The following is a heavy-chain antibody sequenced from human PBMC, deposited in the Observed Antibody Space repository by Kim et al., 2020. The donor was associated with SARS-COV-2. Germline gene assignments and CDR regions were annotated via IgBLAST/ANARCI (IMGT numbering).Heavy chain of an antibody. CDR3: AKSKITMLQGVFSGMD. V-gene: IGHV3-9*01. CDR2: ISWNSGTI. J-gene: IGHJ6*01. CDR1: GFTFDDYA. Sequence: GGSLRLSCAASGFTFDDYAMHWVRQAPGKGLEWVSGISWNSGTIGYADSVKGRFTISRDNAKNSLYLQMNSLRTEDTALYYCAKSKITMLQGVFSGMD. D-gene: IGHD3-10*01.